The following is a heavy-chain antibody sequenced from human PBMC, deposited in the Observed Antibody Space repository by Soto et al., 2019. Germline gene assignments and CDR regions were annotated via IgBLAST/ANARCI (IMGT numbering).Heavy chain of an antibody. J-gene: IGHJ6*02. Sequence: EVQLVESGGGLVKPGGSLRLSCAASGYAFSVAWMNWVRQAPGKGLEWVGRIXSKAXGGXXDXXAPVKGRXXIXRDXSXXXXXXXXXXXXXXXXXXXXXXXGVVGLTNGLDVWGQGTTVTVSS. D-gene: IGHD1-26*01. CDR1: GYAFSVAW. CDR3: XXGVVGLTNGLDV. CDR2: IXSKAXGGXX. V-gene: IGHV3-15*07.